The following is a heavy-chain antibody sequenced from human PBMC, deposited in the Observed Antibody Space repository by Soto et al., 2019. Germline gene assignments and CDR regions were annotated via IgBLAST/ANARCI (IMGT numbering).Heavy chain of an antibody. J-gene: IGHJ6*02. D-gene: IGHD2-15*01. Sequence: SHTLSLPCARAGDSVSSNSAAWNWLSQSPSRGLEWLGRTYYRSKWYNDYAVSLKSRITINPDTSKNQFSLQLNSVTPEDTAVYYCAREQAATYYYYGMDVWGQGTTVTVSS. CDR1: GDSVSSNSAA. CDR3: AREQAATYYYYGMDV. CDR2: TYYRSKWYN. V-gene: IGHV6-1*01.